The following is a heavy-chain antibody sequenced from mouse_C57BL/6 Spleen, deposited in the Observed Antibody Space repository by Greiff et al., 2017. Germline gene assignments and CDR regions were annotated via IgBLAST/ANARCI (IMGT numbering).Heavy chain of an antibody. CDR2: IHPNSGST. CDR3: ARGGAAQAYFDY. D-gene: IGHD3-2*02. CDR1: GYTFTSYW. Sequence: QVQLKQPGAELVKPGASVKLSCKASGYTFTSYWMHWVKQRPGQGLEWIGMIHPNSGSTNYNEKFKSKATLTVDKSSSTAYMQLSSLTSEDSAVYYCARGGAAQAYFDYWGQGTTLTVSS. J-gene: IGHJ2*01. V-gene: IGHV1-64*01.